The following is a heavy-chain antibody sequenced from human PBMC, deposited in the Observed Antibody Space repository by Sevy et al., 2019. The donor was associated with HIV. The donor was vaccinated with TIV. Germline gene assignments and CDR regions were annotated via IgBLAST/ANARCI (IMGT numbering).Heavy chain of an antibody. Sequence: GGSLRLSCAASGFTTGFTFSDYWMAWVRQAPGKGLEWVANIKEDGTEIYYLDSLKGRFTISRDNAKNLLYLQVNSLRAEDTAVYYCARGGYYGYSGLDYWGQGTLVTVSS. D-gene: IGHD3-10*01. CDR3: ARGGYYGYSGLDY. CDR2: IKEDGTEI. CDR1: GFTTGFTFSDYW. J-gene: IGHJ4*02. V-gene: IGHV3-7*01.